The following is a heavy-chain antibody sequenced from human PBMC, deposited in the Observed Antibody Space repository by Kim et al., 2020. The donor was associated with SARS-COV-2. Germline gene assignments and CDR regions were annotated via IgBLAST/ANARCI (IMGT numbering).Heavy chain of an antibody. V-gene: IGHV4-59*13. D-gene: IGHD3-10*01. CDR3: ARTRPSSYYYGSGSYYNGLDY. Sequence: SETLSLTCTVSGGSISSYYWSWIRQPPGKGLEWIGYIYYSGSTNYNPSLKSRVTISVDTSKNQFSLKLSSVTAADTAVYYCARTRPSSYYYGSGSYYNGLDYWGQGTLVTVSS. CDR2: IYYSGST. CDR1: GGSISSYY. J-gene: IGHJ4*02.